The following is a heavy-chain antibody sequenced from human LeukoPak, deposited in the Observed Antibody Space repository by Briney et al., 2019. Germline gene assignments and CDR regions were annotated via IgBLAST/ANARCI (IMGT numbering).Heavy chain of an antibody. CDR3: ARGYTGIVGATTKLDP. CDR1: GFTFDDYG. J-gene: IGHJ5*02. V-gene: IGHV3-20*04. Sequence: GGSLRLSCAASGFTFDDYGMSWVRQAPGKGLEWVSGINWNGGSTGYADSVKGRFTISRDNAKNSLYLQMNSLRAEDTALYYCARGYTGIVGATTKLDPWGQGTLVTVSS. CDR2: INWNGGST. D-gene: IGHD1-26*01.